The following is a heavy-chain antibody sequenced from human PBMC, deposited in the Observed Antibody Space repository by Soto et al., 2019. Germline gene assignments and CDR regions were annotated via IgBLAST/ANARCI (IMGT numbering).Heavy chain of an antibody. D-gene: IGHD1-1*01. V-gene: IGHV4-30-2*01. Sequence: QLQLQESGSGLVRPSQTLSLTCAVSGGSISSGGYSWNWIRQPPGKGLEWIGYIYHSGSTLYNPALKSRVTTSVDKSKNQFSLQLTSVPAADTAVYYCARDQLAGNWFDPWGQGTLVTVSS. CDR3: ARDQLAGNWFDP. J-gene: IGHJ5*02. CDR1: GGSISSGGYS. CDR2: IYHSGST.